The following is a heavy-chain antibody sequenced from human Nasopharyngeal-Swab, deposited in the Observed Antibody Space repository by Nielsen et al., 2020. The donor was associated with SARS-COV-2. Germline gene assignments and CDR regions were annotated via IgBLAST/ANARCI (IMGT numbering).Heavy chain of an antibody. J-gene: IGHJ4*02. CDR1: GGSISSGGYY. V-gene: IGHV4-31*03. CDR3: ARVGARDYVWGSYRPNPGGY. Sequence: SETLSLTCTVSGGSISSGGYYWSWIRQHPGKGLEWIWYIYYSGSTYYNPSLKSRVTISVDTSKNQFSLKLSSVTAADTAVYYCARVGARDYVWGSYRPNPGGYWGQGTLVTVSS. CDR2: IYYSGST. D-gene: IGHD3-16*02.